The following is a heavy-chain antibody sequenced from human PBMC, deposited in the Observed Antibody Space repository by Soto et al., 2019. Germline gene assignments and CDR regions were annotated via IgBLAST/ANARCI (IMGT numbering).Heavy chain of an antibody. D-gene: IGHD2-15*01. V-gene: IGHV3-9*01. CDR2: ISWNSGSI. J-gene: IGHJ6*02. CDR3: AKDRSGGHYYYYGMDV. CDR1: GFTFDDYA. Sequence: EVQLVESGGGLVQPGRSLRLSCAASGFTFDDYAMHWVRQAPGKGLEWVLGISWNSGSIGYADSVKGRFTISRDNAKNSLYLQMNSLRAEDTALYYCAKDRSGGHYYYYGMDVWGQGTTVTVSS.